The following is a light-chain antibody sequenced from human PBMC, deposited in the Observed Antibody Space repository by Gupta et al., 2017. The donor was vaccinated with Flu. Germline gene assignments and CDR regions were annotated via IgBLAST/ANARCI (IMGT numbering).Light chain of an antibody. J-gene: IGKJ2*01. CDR3: QKRSNWPPYT. CDR2: DAS. Sequence: EIELTQSPATLSLSPGERATLSCRASQSVNTYLAWYQKKPGQAPRLLIYDASNRDTGITARYSGSGFGKYLTLTISSREQEDFAGYYCQKRSNWPPYTFGEGTMLEIK. V-gene: IGKV3-11*01. CDR1: QSVNTY.